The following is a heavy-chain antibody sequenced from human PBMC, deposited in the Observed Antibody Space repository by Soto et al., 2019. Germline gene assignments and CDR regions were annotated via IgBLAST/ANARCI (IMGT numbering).Heavy chain of an antibody. CDR3: VREAPMDV. J-gene: IGHJ6*02. Sequence: VQLVETGGELIQPGGSLRLSCAASGFTVSSKYMSWVRQAPGKGLEWVSVIWSAGLIYYADSVRGRFTISRDISKNILYLEMTSLRADDTAVYYCVREAPMDVWGQGTTVTVSS. V-gene: IGHV3-53*02. CDR2: IWSAGLI. CDR1: GFTVSSKY.